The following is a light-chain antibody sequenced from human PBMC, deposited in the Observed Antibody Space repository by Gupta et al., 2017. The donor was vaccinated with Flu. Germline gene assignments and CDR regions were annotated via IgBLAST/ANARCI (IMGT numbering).Light chain of an antibody. J-gene: IGLJ1*01. CDR1: SSDIGSNT. CDR3: ATWDHSLNGCV. CDR2: SNN. Sequence: QSVLTQPPSASGTPGQRVAISCSGSSSDIGSNTVTWYQQLPGTAPKLLIYSNNQQPSGVPDRFSGSKSGTSASLAISGLQSEDEADYYCATWDHSLNGCVFGTGTKVTVL. V-gene: IGLV1-44*01.